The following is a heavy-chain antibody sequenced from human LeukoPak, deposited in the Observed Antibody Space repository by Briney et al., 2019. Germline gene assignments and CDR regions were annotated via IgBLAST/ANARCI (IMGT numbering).Heavy chain of an antibody. CDR1: GGSISSGGYY. J-gene: IGHJ5*02. CDR3: AKNGQSGFSFDP. Sequence: SETLSLTCTVSGGSISSGGYYWSWIRQPPGKGLESIGYIYHSGSTDYNPSLKSRVTISADTSKNQFSLKVKSVTAADTAVYYCAKNGQSGFSFDPWGQGTLVTVSS. D-gene: IGHD3-3*01. CDR2: IYHSGST. V-gene: IGHV4-30-2*01.